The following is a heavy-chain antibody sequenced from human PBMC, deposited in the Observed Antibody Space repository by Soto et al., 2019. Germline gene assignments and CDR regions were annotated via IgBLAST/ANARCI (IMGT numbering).Heavy chain of an antibody. V-gene: IGHV4-30-4*01. J-gene: IGHJ6*02. CDR1: GGPISSGDYY. D-gene: IGHD5-18*01. CDR3: ARGDSSGTRYYYYGMDV. Sequence: PSETLSLTCTVSGGPISSGDYYWSWIRQPPGKGLEWIGYIYYSESTYYNPSLKSRVTISVDTSKNQFSLKLSSVTAADTAVYYCARGDSSGTRYYYYGMDVWGQGTTVTVSS. CDR2: IYYSEST.